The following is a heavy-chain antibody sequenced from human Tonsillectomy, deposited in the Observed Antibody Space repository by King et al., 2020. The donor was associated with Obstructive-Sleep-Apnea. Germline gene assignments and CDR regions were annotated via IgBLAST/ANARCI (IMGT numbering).Heavy chain of an antibody. D-gene: IGHD2-2*01. V-gene: IGHV1-8*01. CDR2: MNPNSGNT. Sequence: VQLVESGAEVKKPGASVKVSCKASGYTFTSYDINWVRQATGQGLEWMGWMNPNSGNTGYAQKFQGRVTMTRNTSISTAYMELSSLRAEDTAVYYCAGGGAGRSTRGYYYGMDVWGQGTTVTVSS. CDR3: AGGGAGRSTRGYYYGMDV. J-gene: IGHJ6*02. CDR1: GYTFTSYD.